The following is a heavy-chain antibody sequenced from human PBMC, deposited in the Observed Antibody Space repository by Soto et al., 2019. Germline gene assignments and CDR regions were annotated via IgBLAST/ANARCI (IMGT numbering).Heavy chain of an antibody. J-gene: IGHJ4*02. Sequence: QVQLQASGPGLVKPSETLSLTCTVSGGSITSYYWSWIRQSPGKGLEWIGYIHYSGSTKYNPSLSSRVTISVDTSKNQISLKLTSVTPADTAVYSCARGLWGARDSWGQGTLVAVSS. CDR1: GGSITSYY. CDR3: ARGLWGARDS. V-gene: IGHV4-59*01. CDR2: IHYSGST. D-gene: IGHD7-27*01.